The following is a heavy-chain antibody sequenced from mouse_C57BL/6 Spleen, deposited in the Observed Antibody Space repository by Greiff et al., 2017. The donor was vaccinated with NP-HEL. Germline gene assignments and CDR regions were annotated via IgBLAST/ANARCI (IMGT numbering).Heavy chain of an antibody. Sequence: DVKLVESGGGLVKPGGSLKLSCAASGFTFSDYGMHWVRQAPEKGLEWVAYISSGSSTIYYADTVKGRFTISRDNAKNTLFLQMTSLRSEDTAMYYWARAPGGRYAMDYWGQGTSVTVSS. D-gene: IGHD3-3*01. CDR3: ARAPGGRYAMDY. V-gene: IGHV5-17*01. CDR1: GFTFSDYG. CDR2: ISSGSSTI. J-gene: IGHJ4*01.